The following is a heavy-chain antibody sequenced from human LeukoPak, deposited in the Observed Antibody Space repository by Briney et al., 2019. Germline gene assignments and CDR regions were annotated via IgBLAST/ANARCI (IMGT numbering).Heavy chain of an antibody. CDR3: AALEWLFDFDY. CDR2: IYYSGST. Sequence: SETLSLTCTVSGGSISSYYWSWIRQPPGKGLEWIGYIYYSGSTNYNPSLKSRVTISVDTSKNQFSLKLSSVTAADTAVYYCAALEWLFDFDYWGQGTLVTVSS. CDR1: GGSISSYY. J-gene: IGHJ4*02. V-gene: IGHV4-59*12. D-gene: IGHD3-3*01.